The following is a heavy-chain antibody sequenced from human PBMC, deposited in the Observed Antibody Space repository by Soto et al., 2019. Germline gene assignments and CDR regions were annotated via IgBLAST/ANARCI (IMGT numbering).Heavy chain of an antibody. V-gene: IGHV5-51*01. CDR1: GYSFTKYW. D-gene: IGHD1-26*01. CDR2: IYPGDSDT. CDR3: ARHLRVGAIDAFDI. Sequence: ESLKISRKGSGYSFTKYWIGWVRQMPGKGLEWMGIIYPGDSDTRYSPSFQGQVTIPADKSISTAYLQWSSLKASDTAMYYCARHLRVGAIDAFDIWGQGTMVTVSS. J-gene: IGHJ3*02.